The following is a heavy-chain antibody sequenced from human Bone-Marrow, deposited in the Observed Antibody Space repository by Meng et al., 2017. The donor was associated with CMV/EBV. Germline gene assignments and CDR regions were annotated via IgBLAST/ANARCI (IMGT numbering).Heavy chain of an antibody. V-gene: IGHV1-18*01. Sequence: ASVKVSCKASGYTFTSYGISWVRQAPGQGLEWMGWISAYNGNTNYAQKLQGRVTMTTDTSTSTAYMELRSLRSDDTAVYYCARVSKQQQHTEKSGPAAINYYYYGMDVWGQGTTVTVSS. CDR3: ARVSKQQQHTEKSGPAAINYYYYGMDV. CDR2: ISAYNGNT. J-gene: IGHJ6*02. CDR1: GYTFTSYG. D-gene: IGHD6-13*01.